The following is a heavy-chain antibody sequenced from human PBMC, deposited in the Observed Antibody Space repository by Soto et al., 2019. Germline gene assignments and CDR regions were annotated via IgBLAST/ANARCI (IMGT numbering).Heavy chain of an antibody. Sequence: GGSLRLSCSASGFTFSSYAMHWVRQAPGKGLEYVSAISSNGGSTYYADSVKGRFTISRDNSKNTLYLQMSSLRAEDTAVYYCVKDLWYSSSWYGWFDPWGQGTLVTVSS. CDR2: ISSNGGST. V-gene: IGHV3-64D*06. CDR3: VKDLWYSSSWYGWFDP. J-gene: IGHJ5*02. CDR1: GFTFSSYA. D-gene: IGHD6-13*01.